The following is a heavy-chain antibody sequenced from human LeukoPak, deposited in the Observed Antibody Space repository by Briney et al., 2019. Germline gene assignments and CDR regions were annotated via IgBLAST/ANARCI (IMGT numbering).Heavy chain of an antibody. CDR1: GFTFSSYA. Sequence: GGSLRLSCAASGFTFSSYAMSWVRQAPGKGLAWVSAISGSGGGTYYADSVKGRFTISRDKSKNTLYLQMNSLRAEDTAVYYCAKTVVRGVIKYYFDYWGQGTLVTVSS. CDR2: ISGSGGGT. D-gene: IGHD3-10*01. J-gene: IGHJ4*02. V-gene: IGHV3-23*01. CDR3: AKTVVRGVIKYYFDY.